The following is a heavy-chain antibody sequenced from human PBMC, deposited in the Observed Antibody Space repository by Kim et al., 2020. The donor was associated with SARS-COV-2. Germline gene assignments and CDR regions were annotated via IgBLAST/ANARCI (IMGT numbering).Heavy chain of an antibody. V-gene: IGHV3-48*02. CDR2: ISSSSSTI. Sequence: GGSLRLSCAASGFTFSSYSMNWVRQAPGKGLEWVSYISSSSSTIYYADSVKGRFTISRDNAKNSLYLQMNRLRDEDTAVYYCLRGYSYGTSAVWGQGTLVTVS. CDR3: LRGYSYGTSAV. CDR1: GFTFSSYS. J-gene: IGHJ4*02. D-gene: IGHD5-18*01.